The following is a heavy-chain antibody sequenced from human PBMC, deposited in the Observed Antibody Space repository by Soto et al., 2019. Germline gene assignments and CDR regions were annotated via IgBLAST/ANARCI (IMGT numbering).Heavy chain of an antibody. CDR3: ARVGGTTVVSRGPFDY. V-gene: IGHV1-69*01. CDR2: IIPIFGTA. D-gene: IGHD4-17*01. Sequence: QVQLVQSGAEVKKPGSSVKVSCKASGGTFSSYAISWVRQAPGQGLEWMGGIIPIFGTANYAQKFQGRVTICADESTSTAYMELSSLRSEDTAVDDCARVGGTTVVSRGPFDYWGQGTLVTVSS. CDR1: GGTFSSYA. J-gene: IGHJ4*02.